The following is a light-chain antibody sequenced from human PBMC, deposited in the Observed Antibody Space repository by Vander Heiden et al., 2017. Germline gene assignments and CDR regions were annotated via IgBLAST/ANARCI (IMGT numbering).Light chain of an antibody. CDR3: QVWDSSSYHWV. J-gene: IGLJ3*02. V-gene: IGLV3-21*03. CDR1: NIGSKS. Sequence: SYVPTQPPSVSVAPGTTATITCGGNNIGSKSVHWYRQKPGQAPVLVVYDNSDRPSGIPERFSGSNSGNTATLTITRVEAGDEADYYCQVWDSSSYHWVFGGGTKLTVL. CDR2: DNS.